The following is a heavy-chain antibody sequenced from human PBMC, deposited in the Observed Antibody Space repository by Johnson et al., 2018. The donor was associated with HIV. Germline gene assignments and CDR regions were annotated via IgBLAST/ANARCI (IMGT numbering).Heavy chain of an antibody. Sequence: QMLLVESGGGLVQPGGSLRLSCAASGFTFSSYGMHWVRQAPGKGLESVAVIWYDGSNKYYEDSVRGRFTISRDNSKNTLYLQMNSLRAEDTAVYFCARDQGYNGFEPDAFDIWGRGTMVTVSS. V-gene: IGHV3-33*01. CDR3: ARDQGYNGFEPDAFDI. J-gene: IGHJ3*02. D-gene: IGHD5-12*01. CDR1: GFTFSSYG. CDR2: IWYDGSNK.